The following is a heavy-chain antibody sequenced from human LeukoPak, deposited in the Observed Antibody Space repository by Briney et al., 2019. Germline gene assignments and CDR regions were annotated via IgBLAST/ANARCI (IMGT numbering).Heavy chain of an antibody. CDR2: IYSGGST. J-gene: IGHJ6*02. CDR3: ARANVDDYGYYYYYGMDV. D-gene: IGHD4-17*01. V-gene: IGHV3-66*01. Sequence: GGSLRLSCAASGFTVSSNYMSWVRQAPGKGLEWVSVIYSGGSTYYADSVKGRFTISRDNSKNTLYLQMNSLRAEDTAVYYCARANVDDYGYYYYYGMDVWGQGTTVTVSS. CDR1: GFTVSSNY.